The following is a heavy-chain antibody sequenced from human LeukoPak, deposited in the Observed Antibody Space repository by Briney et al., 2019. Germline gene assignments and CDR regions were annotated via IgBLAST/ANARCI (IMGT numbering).Heavy chain of an antibody. V-gene: IGHV3-30*18. CDR3: AKDPSPYSGSYPEY. CDR1: GFTFSSYG. Sequence: GRSLRLSCAASGFTFSSYGMHWVRQAPGKGLEWVAVISYDGSNKYYADSVKGRFTISRDNSKNTLYLQMNSLRAEDTAVYYCAKDPSPYSGSYPEYWGQGTLVTVSS. CDR2: ISYDGSNK. J-gene: IGHJ4*02. D-gene: IGHD1-26*01.